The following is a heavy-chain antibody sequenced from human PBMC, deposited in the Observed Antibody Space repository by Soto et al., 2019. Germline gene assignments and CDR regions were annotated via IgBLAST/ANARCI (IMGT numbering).Heavy chain of an antibody. CDR3: AKDRVLRYFQYYFDY. Sequence: GGSLRLSCVASGFTFSSYGMHWVRQAPGKGLEWVAVISYDGSNKYYADSVKGRFTISRDNSKNTLYLQMNSLRAEDTAVYYCAKDRVLRYFQYYFDYWGQGTLVTVSS. CDR2: ISYDGSNK. CDR1: GFTFSSYG. J-gene: IGHJ4*02. V-gene: IGHV3-30*18. D-gene: IGHD3-9*01.